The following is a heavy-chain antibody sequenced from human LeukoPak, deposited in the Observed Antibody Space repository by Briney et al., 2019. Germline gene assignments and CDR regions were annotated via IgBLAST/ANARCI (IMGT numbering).Heavy chain of an antibody. CDR2: IQYDGSHK. CDR1: GFTFSSYG. V-gene: IGHV3-30*02. J-gene: IGHJ6*03. CDR3: AKDRSGVTLFGAVTTGDYNYMDV. D-gene: IGHD3-3*01. Sequence: GGSLRLSCAASGFTFSSYGMHWVRQAQGKGLEWVTFIQYDGSHKYYAGSVKGRLTISRDNSTHTLYLQMNSLRADDTAVYCCAKDRSGVTLFGAVTTGDYNYMDVWGKGTTVTVSS.